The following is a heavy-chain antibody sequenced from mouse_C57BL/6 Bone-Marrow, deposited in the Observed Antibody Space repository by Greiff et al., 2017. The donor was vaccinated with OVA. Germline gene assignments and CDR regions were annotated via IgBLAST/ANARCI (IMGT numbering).Heavy chain of an antibody. CDR3: ARGDYCGSSPWYFDV. Sequence: VQLQQSGPELVKPGASVKIPCKASGYTFTDYNMDWVKQSHGKSLEWIGDINPNNGGTIYNQKFKGKATLTVDKSSSTAYMELRSLTSEDTAVYDCARGDYCGSSPWYFDVWGTGTTVTVSS. J-gene: IGHJ1*03. CDR2: INPNNGGT. CDR1: GYTFTDYN. V-gene: IGHV1-18*01. D-gene: IGHD1-1*01.